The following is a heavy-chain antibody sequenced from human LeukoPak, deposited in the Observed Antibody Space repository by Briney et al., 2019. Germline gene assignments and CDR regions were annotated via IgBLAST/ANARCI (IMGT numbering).Heavy chain of an antibody. Sequence: GGSLRLSCAASGFTVSSNYMSWVRQAPGKGPEWVSVIYSGGSTYYADSVKGRFTISRDNSKNTLYLQMNSLRAEDTAVYYCAKDDGIVGATTFAYWGQGTLVTVSS. D-gene: IGHD1-26*01. J-gene: IGHJ4*02. V-gene: IGHV3-53*01. CDR1: GFTVSSNY. CDR2: IYSGGST. CDR3: AKDDGIVGATTFAY.